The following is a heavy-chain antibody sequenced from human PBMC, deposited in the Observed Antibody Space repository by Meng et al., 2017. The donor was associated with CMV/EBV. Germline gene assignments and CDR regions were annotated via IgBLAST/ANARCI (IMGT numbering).Heavy chain of an antibody. CDR3: ARLKLLSCWFDP. D-gene: IGHD2-2*01. Sequence: SETLSLTCAVYGGSFSGYYWSWIRQPPGKGLEWIGEINHSGSTNYNPPLKSRVTISVDTSKNQFSLKLSSVTAADTAVYYCARLKLLSCWFDPWGQGTLVTVSS. V-gene: IGHV4-34*01. CDR1: GGSFSGYY. J-gene: IGHJ5*02. CDR2: INHSGST.